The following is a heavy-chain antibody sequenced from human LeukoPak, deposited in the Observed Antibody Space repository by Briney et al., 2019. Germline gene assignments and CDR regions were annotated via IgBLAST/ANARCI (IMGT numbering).Heavy chain of an antibody. J-gene: IGHJ3*02. Sequence: GGSLRLSCAASGFTFSSYAMSWVRQAPGKGLEWVAVITYDGSNKYYADSVKGRFTISRDNSKNTLYLQMNSLRAEDTAVYSCARSLRYFDWLSDAFDIWGQGTRVTVSS. D-gene: IGHD3-9*01. V-gene: IGHV3-30*03. CDR1: GFTFSSYA. CDR2: ITYDGSNK. CDR3: ARSLRYFDWLSDAFDI.